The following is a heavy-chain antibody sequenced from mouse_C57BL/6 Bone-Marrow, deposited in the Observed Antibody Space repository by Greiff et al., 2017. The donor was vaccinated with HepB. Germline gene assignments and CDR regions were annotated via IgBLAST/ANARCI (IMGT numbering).Heavy chain of an antibody. CDR3: ARRTYGSRDYYAMDY. CDR2: INPNYGTT. J-gene: IGHJ4*01. CDR1: GYSFTDYN. D-gene: IGHD1-1*01. V-gene: IGHV1-39*01. Sequence: EVQLQQSGPELVKPGASVKISCKASGYSFTDYNMNWVQQSNGKSLEWIGVINPNYGTTSYNQKFKGKATLTVDQSSSTAYMQLNSLTSEDSAVYYCARRTYGSRDYYAMDYWGQGTSVTVSS.